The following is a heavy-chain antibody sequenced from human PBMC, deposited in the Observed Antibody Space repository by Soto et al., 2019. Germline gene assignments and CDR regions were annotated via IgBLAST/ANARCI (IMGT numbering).Heavy chain of an antibody. CDR2: IYYSGST. V-gene: IGHV4-31*03. CDR1: GGSISSGGYY. D-gene: IGHD3-10*01. CDR3: ARGGPMVRGVTWFDP. Sequence: QVQLQESGPGLVKPSQTLSLTCTVSGGSISSGGYYWSWIRQHPGKGLEWIGYIYYSGSTYYNPSHKTGVTISVDTSKNQCSLKLSSVTAADTAVYYCARGGPMVRGVTWFDPWGLGTLVTVSS. J-gene: IGHJ5*02.